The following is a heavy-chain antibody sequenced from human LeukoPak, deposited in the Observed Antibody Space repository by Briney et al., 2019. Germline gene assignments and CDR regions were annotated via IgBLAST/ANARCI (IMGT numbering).Heavy chain of an antibody. CDR3: ARLTMVRGVIPYDAFDI. CDR2: IYYSGST. Sequence: SETLSLTCTVSGGSISSYYWRWIRQPPGKGLEWIGYIYYSGSTNYNPSLKSRVTISVDTSTNQFSLKLSSVTAADTAVYNCARLTMVRGVIPYDAFDIWGQGTMVTVSS. V-gene: IGHV4-59*01. D-gene: IGHD3-10*01. J-gene: IGHJ3*02. CDR1: GGSISSYY.